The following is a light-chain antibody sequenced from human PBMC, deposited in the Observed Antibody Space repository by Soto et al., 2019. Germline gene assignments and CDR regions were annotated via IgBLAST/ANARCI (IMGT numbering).Light chain of an antibody. CDR2: GAS. CDR3: HQYDSSPFT. Sequence: EIVLTQSPGTLSLSPGERATLACRASQSVSSSFLAWYQQKTGPAPRLLIYGASSSATGIPDRFRGSGSGTDFPLTISILESEDFAVYYCHQYDSSPFTFGGGTKVEIK. J-gene: IGKJ4*01. V-gene: IGKV3-20*01. CDR1: QSVSSSF.